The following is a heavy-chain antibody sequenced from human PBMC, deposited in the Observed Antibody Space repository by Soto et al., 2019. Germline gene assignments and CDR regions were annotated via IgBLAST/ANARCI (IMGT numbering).Heavy chain of an antibody. CDR2: IYYSGST. J-gene: IGHJ5*02. Sequence: SETLSLTCTVSGGSISSGDYYWSWIRQPPGKGLEWIGYIYYSGSTHYNPSLKSRVTISVDTSKNQFSLKLSSVTAADTAVYYCDRDKHYYDSSGYYGYNWFDHWGQGTLVTVSS. CDR3: DRDKHYYDSSGYYGYNWFDH. D-gene: IGHD3-22*01. V-gene: IGHV4-30-4*01. CDR1: GGSISSGDYY.